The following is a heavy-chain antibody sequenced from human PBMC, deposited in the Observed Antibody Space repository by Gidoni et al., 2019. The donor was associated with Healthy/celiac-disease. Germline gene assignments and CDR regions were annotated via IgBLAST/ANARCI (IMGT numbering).Heavy chain of an antibody. Sequence: QVQLQESGPGLVKPSQTLSLTCTVSGGSIRSGDYYWRWIRQPPGKGLVWIGYIYYSGSTYYNPSLKSRVTISVDTSKNQFSLKLSSVTAADTAVYYCARAPISYDFWSGYYHPDFDYWGQGTLVTVSX. CDR1: GGSIRSGDYY. CDR3: ARAPISYDFWSGYYHPDFDY. J-gene: IGHJ4*02. V-gene: IGHV4-30-4*01. CDR2: IYYSGST. D-gene: IGHD3-3*01.